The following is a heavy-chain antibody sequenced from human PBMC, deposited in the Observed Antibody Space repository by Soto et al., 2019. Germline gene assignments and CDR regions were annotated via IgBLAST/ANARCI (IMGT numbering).Heavy chain of an antibody. J-gene: IGHJ5*02. CDR3: AQHLTMVLGVSSFWGVYKWFYP. CDR1: GFSLSTCAVG. CDR2: IYWNDDK. Sequence: SGPTLVNPEQSLTPTCNFSGFSLSTCAVGVGKIRQPPGKALEWLALIYWNDDKRYSPSLKSRLTITKDTSKNQVVLTMTNMDPVDTATYYCAQHLTMVLGVSSFWGVYKWFYPWGQGTLVTVSS. V-gene: IGHV2-5*01. D-gene: IGHD3-10*01.